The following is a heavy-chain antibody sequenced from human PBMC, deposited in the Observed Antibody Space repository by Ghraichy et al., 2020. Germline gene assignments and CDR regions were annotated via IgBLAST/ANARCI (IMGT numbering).Heavy chain of an antibody. CDR2: ISGSGGST. J-gene: IGHJ4*02. CDR3: AKDLSIAAAGPGDYYFDY. CDR1: GFTFSSYA. V-gene: IGHV3-23*01. Sequence: GSLRLSCAASGFTFSSYAMSWVHQAPGKGLEWVSAISGSGGSTYYADSVKGRFTISRDNSKNTLYLQMNSLRAEDTAVYYCAKDLSIAAAGPGDYYFDYWGQGTLVTVSS. D-gene: IGHD6-13*01.